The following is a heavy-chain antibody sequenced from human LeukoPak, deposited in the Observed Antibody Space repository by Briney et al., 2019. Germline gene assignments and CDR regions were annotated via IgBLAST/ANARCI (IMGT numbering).Heavy chain of an antibody. V-gene: IGHV1-2*02. CDR3: ASVYKYDTMGNWYFDF. CDR2: INPNSGGT. D-gene: IGHD3-22*01. CDR1: GYTFTSYD. Sequence: RASVKVSCKASGYTFTSYDINWVRQAPGQGLEWMGWINPNSGGTNFAQKFQGRVTMTRDTSISTAYMELSRLRSDDTAVYYCASVYKYDTMGNWYFDFWGRGTLVTVSS. J-gene: IGHJ2*01.